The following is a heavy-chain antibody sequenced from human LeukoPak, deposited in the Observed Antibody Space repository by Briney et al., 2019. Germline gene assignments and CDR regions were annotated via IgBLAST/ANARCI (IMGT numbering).Heavy chain of an antibody. D-gene: IGHD2-15*01. CDR1: GYTFTSYG. CDR3: ASSTVVAASINYYYYGMDV. CDR2: ISAYNGNT. Sequence: ASVKVSCKASGYTFTSYGISWVRQAPGQGLEWMGWISAYNGNTNYAQKLQGKVTMTTDTSTSTAYMELRSLRSDDTAVYYCASSTVVAASINYYYYGMDVWGQGTTVTVSS. V-gene: IGHV1-18*01. J-gene: IGHJ6*02.